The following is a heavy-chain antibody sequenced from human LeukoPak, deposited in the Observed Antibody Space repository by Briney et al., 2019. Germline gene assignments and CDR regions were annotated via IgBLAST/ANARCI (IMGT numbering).Heavy chain of an antibody. D-gene: IGHD3-10*01. Sequence: GGSLRLSCAASGFTFSSYGMHWVRQAPGKGLEWVAFIRYDGSNKYYADSVKGRFTISRDNAKNTLYLQMNSLRAEDTAVYYCSGDYYGSGSWNFDYWGQGTLVTVSS. CDR1: GFTFSSYG. CDR3: SGDYYGSGSWNFDY. J-gene: IGHJ4*02. V-gene: IGHV3-30*02. CDR2: IRYDGSNK.